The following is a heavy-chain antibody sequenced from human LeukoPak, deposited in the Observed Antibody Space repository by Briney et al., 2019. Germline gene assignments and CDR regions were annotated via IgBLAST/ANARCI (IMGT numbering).Heavy chain of an antibody. CDR1: GYSISSGYY. CDR3: ARMPRDNSWSDL. D-gene: IGHD1-14*01. CDR2: IYHSGTT. J-gene: IGHJ5*02. V-gene: IGHV4-38-2*01. Sequence: SETLSLTCSVSGYSISSGYYWCWIRQPPGKGLDWIGSIYHSGTTYDNPSLKSRVTISVDTSKNQFSLKLSSVPAADTAVYYCARMPRDNSWSDLWGQGTLVTVSS.